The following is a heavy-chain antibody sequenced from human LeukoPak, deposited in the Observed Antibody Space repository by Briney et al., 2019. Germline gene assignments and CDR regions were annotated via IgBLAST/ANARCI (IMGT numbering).Heavy chain of an antibody. V-gene: IGHV3-11*04. CDR2: ISNSGSSI. J-gene: IGHJ4*02. Sequence: GGSLRLPCAASGFTFSDSYMTWIRQAPGKGLEWVSYISNSGSSIYYADSVKGRFTTSRDNAKSSLYLQMNSLRAEDTAVYYCGRGHWGLDYWGQGALVTVSS. CDR1: GFTFSDSY. D-gene: IGHD7-27*01. CDR3: GRGHWGLDY.